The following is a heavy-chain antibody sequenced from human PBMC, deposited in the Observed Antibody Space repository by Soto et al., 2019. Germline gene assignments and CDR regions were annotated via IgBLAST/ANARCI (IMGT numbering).Heavy chain of an antibody. J-gene: IGHJ6*02. CDR2: VSPYNGDT. CDR1: GYTFTTYG. CDR3: AREVGHMDV. V-gene: IGHV1-18*04. Sequence: ASVKVSCKASGYTFTTYGINWVRQAPGQGLEWMGWVSPYNGDTTYARKVQGRVTMTTDTSTRTAHLELRSLRSDDTAVYYCAREVGHMDVWGQGTTVTVSS. D-gene: IGHD2-2*01.